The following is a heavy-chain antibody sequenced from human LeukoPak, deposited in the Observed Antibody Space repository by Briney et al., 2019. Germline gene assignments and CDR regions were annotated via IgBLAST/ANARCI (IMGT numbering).Heavy chain of an antibody. Sequence: SVKVSCKASRGTFSTYAINWVRQAPGQGLEWMGGFIPFYGATNYAQKFQDRVSITTDDSKSTAFLEVSSLRSEDTAVYYCARMKGYAYSDYWGQGTLVAVSS. CDR1: RGTFSTYA. V-gene: IGHV1-69*05. D-gene: IGHD3-16*01. CDR2: FIPFYGAT. J-gene: IGHJ4*02. CDR3: ARMKGYAYSDY.